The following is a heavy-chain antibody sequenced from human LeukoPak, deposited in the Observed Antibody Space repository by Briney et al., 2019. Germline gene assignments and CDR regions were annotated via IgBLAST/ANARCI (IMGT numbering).Heavy chain of an antibody. CDR3: ARVDYVWGSYPHPPGWLDP. V-gene: IGHV1-2*02. Sequence: ASVKVSCKASGYTFTGYYMHWVRQAPGQGLEWMGWINPNSGGTNYAQKFQGRVTMTRDTSISTAYMELSRLRSDDTAAYYCARVDYVWGSYPHPPGWLDPWGQGTLVTVSS. CDR2: INPNSGGT. D-gene: IGHD3-16*02. J-gene: IGHJ5*02. CDR1: GYTFTGYY.